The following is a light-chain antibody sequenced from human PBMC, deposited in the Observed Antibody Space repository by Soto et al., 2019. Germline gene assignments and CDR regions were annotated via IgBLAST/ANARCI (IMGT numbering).Light chain of an antibody. J-gene: IGLJ3*02. Sequence: QSGLTQPPSASGTPGQRVTISCSGSDSNIGSNTVNWYQHLPGMAPKLLTHSNDHRPSGVADRFSGSKSGTSASLAISGLQSEDEADYYCATWDDILNGWVFGGGTKVTVL. V-gene: IGLV1-44*01. CDR3: ATWDDILNGWV. CDR1: DSNIGSNT. CDR2: SND.